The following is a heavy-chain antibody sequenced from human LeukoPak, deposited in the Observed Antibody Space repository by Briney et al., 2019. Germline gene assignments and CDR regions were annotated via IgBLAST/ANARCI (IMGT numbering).Heavy chain of an antibody. CDR2: IWYDGSNK. J-gene: IGHJ4*02. CDR3: AKGAWKGSGWFDY. CDR1: GFTFSSYG. V-gene: IGHV3-30*02. D-gene: IGHD6-19*01. Sequence: GGSLRLSCAASGFTFSSYGMHWVRQAPGKGLEWVAVIWYDGSNKYYADSVKGRFTISRDNSKNTLYLQMNSLRAEDTAVYYCAKGAWKGSGWFDYWGQGTLVTVSS.